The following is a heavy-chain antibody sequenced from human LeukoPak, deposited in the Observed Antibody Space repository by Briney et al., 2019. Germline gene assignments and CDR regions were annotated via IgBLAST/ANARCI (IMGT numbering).Heavy chain of an antibody. CDR2: IYPGDSDT. Sequence: ESLKISCKGSGYSFTSYWIGWVRQMPGKGLEWMGIIYPGDSDTRYSPSFQGQVTISADKSISTAYLQWSSLKASDTAMYYCARRGYCSGGSCYRSYYFDYWGQGTLVTVSS. D-gene: IGHD2-15*01. J-gene: IGHJ4*02. V-gene: IGHV5-51*01. CDR1: GYSFTSYW. CDR3: ARRGYCSGGSCYRSYYFDY.